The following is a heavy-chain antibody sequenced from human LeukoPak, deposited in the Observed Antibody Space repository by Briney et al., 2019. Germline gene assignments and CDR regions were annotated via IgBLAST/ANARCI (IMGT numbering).Heavy chain of an antibody. D-gene: IGHD3-10*01. CDR2: IYHSGST. Sequence: SETLSLTCTVSGYSISSGYYWGWIRQPPGKGLEWIGSIYHSGSTYYNPSLKSRVTMSVDTSKNQFSLKLSSVTAADTAVYYCARDGDYYGSGSYLDYWGQGTLVTVSS. J-gene: IGHJ4*02. CDR3: ARDGDYYGSGSYLDY. CDR1: GYSISSGYY. V-gene: IGHV4-38-2*02.